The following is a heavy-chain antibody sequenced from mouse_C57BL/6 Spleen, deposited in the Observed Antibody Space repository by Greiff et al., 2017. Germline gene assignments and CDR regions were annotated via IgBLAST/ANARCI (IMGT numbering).Heavy chain of an antibody. Sequence: EVMLVESGGGLVKPGGSLKLSCAASGFTFSSYAMSWVRQTPEKRLEWVATISDGGSYTYYPDNVKGRFTISRDNAKNNLYLQMSHLKSEDTATYYCARDYGSSYGYFDVWGTGTTVTVSS. CDR1: GFTFSSYA. D-gene: IGHD1-1*01. CDR3: ARDYGSSYGYFDV. J-gene: IGHJ1*03. V-gene: IGHV5-4*01. CDR2: ISDGGSYT.